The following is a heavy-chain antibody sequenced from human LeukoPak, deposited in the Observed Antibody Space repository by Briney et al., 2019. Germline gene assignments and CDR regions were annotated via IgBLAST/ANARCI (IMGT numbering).Heavy chain of an antibody. CDR3: ARAFDFWSGYYFHY. J-gene: IGHJ4*02. V-gene: IGHV1-2*02. CDR1: GYTFTGYY. Sequence: GASVKVSCKASGYTFTGYYMHWVRQAPGQGLEWMGWINPNSGGTNYAQKFQGRVTMTRDTSISTAYMELSRLRSDGTAVYYCARAFDFWSGYYFHYWGQGTLVTVSS. CDR2: INPNSGGT. D-gene: IGHD3-3*01.